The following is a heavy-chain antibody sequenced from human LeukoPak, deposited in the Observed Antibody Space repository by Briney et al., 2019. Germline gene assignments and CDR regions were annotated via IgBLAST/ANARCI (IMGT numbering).Heavy chain of an antibody. J-gene: IGHJ3*02. CDR3: AAVTRFGGAFDI. CDR1: GGSISSSSYY. D-gene: IGHD3-10*01. CDR2: IYYSGST. Sequence: SETLSLTCTVSGGSISSSSYYWGWIRQPPGKGLEWIGSIYYSGSTYYNPSLKSRVTISVDTSKNQFPLKLSSVTAADTAVYYCAAVTRFGGAFDIWGQGTMVTVSS. V-gene: IGHV4-39*01.